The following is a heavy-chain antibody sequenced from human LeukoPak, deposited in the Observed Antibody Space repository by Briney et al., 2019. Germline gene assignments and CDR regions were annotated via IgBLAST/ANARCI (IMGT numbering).Heavy chain of an antibody. CDR1: GYTFTMYA. J-gene: IGHJ4*02. D-gene: IGHD2-15*01. CDR3: ARYCSGSSCYLGSFDN. V-gene: IGHV7-4-1*02. CDR2: INPNTGNP. Sequence: ASVKVSCKASGYTFTMYAINWVRQAPGQGLEWMGWINPNTGNPTYAQGFTGRFVFSLDTSVSTAYLQISSLKAEDTAIYYCARYCSGSSCYLGSFDNWGQGTLVTVSS.